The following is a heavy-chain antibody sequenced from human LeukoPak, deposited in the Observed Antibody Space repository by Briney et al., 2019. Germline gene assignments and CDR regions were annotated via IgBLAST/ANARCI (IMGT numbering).Heavy chain of an antibody. Sequence: SETLSLTCTVSGGSISSYYWGWIRQPPGKGLEWIGSIYYSGSTYYNPSLKSRVTISVDTSKNQFSLKLSSVTAADTAVYYCARDSPVAGTAFDYWGQGTLVTVSS. CDR3: ARDSPVAGTAFDY. CDR1: GGSISSYY. V-gene: IGHV4-39*07. CDR2: IYYSGST. D-gene: IGHD6-19*01. J-gene: IGHJ4*02.